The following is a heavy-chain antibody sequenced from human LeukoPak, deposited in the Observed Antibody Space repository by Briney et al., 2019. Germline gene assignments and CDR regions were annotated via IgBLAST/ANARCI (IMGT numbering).Heavy chain of an antibody. Sequence: GGSLRLSCEASGFTFSDSWMHWVRQAPGKGLMWVSRINTDGSDTGYADSVKGRFTISRDNAKNSLYLQMNSLRAEDTAVYYCARVELQYWYFDLWGRGTLVTVSS. V-gene: IGHV3-74*01. CDR3: ARVELQYWYFDL. J-gene: IGHJ2*01. CDR1: GFTFSDSW. CDR2: INTDGSDT. D-gene: IGHD1-26*01.